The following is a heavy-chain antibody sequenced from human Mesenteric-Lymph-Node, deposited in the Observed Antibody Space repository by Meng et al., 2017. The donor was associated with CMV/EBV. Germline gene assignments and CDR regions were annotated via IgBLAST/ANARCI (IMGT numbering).Heavy chain of an antibody. V-gene: IGHV3-74*01. CDR2: INSDGSST. J-gene: IGHJ3*02. D-gene: IGHD2/OR15-2a*01. Sequence: GESLKISCAASGFTFSSYWMHWVRQAPGKGLVRVSRINSDGSSTSYADSVKGRFTISRDNAKNTLYLQMNSLRAEDTAVYYCARSFLRGGRAFDIWGQGTMVTVSS. CDR1: GFTFSSYW. CDR3: ARSFLRGGRAFDI.